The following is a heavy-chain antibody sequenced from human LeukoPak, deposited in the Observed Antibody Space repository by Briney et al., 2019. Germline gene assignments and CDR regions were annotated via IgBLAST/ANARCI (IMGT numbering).Heavy chain of an antibody. J-gene: IGHJ4*02. CDR1: GNSFSNYW. D-gene: IGHD3-10*01. Sequence: GESLKISCKGSGNSFSNYWIGWVRQLPGRGLEWMGIIYPGDSDTKYSPSFDGQVTISVDKSIATAYLQWSSLKASDTAMYYCARPKHGSGSYPFDYWGQGTLVTVSS. V-gene: IGHV5-51*01. CDR3: ARPKHGSGSYPFDY. CDR2: IYPGDSDT.